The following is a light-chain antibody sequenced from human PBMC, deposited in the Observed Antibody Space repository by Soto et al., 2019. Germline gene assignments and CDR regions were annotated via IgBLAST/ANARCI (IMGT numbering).Light chain of an antibody. CDR1: HDISNY. CDR2: DAS. J-gene: IGKJ4*01. V-gene: IGKV1-33*01. CDR3: QQYYNLLT. Sequence: DIEMTQSQSSLSSSVEDRVTITCQASHDISNYLNWYQQKPVKAPKLLIYDASNLETGVPSRFSGSGSGTDFTFTISSLQPEDIATYYCQQYYNLLTFGGGTKVDIK.